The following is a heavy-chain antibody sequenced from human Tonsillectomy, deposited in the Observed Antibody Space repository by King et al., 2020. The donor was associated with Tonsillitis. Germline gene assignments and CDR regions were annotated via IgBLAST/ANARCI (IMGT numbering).Heavy chain of an antibody. V-gene: IGHV4-59*01. J-gene: IGHJ6*03. D-gene: IGHD4-17*01. Sequence: QLQESGPGLVKPSETLSLTCTVSGGSISSYYWSWVRQPPGKGLEWIWYIYNSGSTNYNPSLKSRVTISVDTSKNQFSLKLSSVTAADTAVYYCAGERVTTVDYYYYMDVWGKGTTVTVSS. CDR3: AGERVTTVDYYYYMDV. CDR2: IYNSGST. CDR1: GGSISSYY.